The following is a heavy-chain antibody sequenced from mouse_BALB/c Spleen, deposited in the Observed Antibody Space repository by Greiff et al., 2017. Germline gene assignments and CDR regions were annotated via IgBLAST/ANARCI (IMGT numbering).Heavy chain of an antibody. CDR2: ISSGGSYT. V-gene: IGHV5-6*01. CDR3: ARQGGNSPFAY. D-gene: IGHD2-1*01. J-gene: IGHJ3*01. Sequence: EVNVVESGGDLVKPGGSLKLSCAASGFTFSSYGMSWVRQTPDKRLEWVATISSGGSYTYYPDSVKGRFTISRDNAKNTLYLQMSSLKSEDTAMYYCARQGGNSPFAYWGQGTLVTVSA. CDR1: GFTFSSYG.